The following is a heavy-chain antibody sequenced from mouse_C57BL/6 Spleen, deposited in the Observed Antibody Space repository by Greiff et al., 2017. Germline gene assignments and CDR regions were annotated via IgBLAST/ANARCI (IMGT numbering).Heavy chain of an antibody. D-gene: IGHD2-4*01. CDR2: FYPGSGSI. Sequence: QVQLKESGAELVKPGASVKLSCKASGYTFTEYTIHWVKQRSGQGLEWIGWFYPGSGSIKYNEKFKDKATLTADKSSSTVYMELSRLTSEDSAVYFCARHGYDYDGRDYAMDYWGQGTSVTVSS. V-gene: IGHV1-62-2*01. CDR1: GYTFTEYT. CDR3: ARHGYDYDGRDYAMDY. J-gene: IGHJ4*01.